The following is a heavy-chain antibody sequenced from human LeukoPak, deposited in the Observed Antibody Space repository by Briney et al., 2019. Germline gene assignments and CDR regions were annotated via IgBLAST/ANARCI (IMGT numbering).Heavy chain of an antibody. CDR1: GYTFTGYH. CDR2: INPNNGDT. D-gene: IGHD2-8*01. V-gene: IGHV1-2*02. J-gene: IGHJ4*02. Sequence: ASVKDSCKPSGYTFTGYHIHWVRQAPGQGLEWMGWINPNNGDTKYARKFNGRVTMTRDTSIRTAYMEMSRLRSDDTAVYYCARVQGYCTDGRCLFWGQGTLVTVSS. CDR3: ARVQGYCTDGRCLF.